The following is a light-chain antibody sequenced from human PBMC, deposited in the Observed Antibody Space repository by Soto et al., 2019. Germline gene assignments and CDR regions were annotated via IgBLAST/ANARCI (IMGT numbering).Light chain of an antibody. Sequence: EIVLTQSPDTLSLSPGARATLSGSASQSVSSYLAWYHQNAGPAPRLLIYDASNSATGIPVRFSGSGSATDFTLTISSLEPEDVAVYCCHQYKNWVSTFGQGTKVDI. V-gene: IGKV3-11*01. J-gene: IGKJ1*01. CDR1: QSVSSY. CDR3: HQYKNWVST. CDR2: DAS.